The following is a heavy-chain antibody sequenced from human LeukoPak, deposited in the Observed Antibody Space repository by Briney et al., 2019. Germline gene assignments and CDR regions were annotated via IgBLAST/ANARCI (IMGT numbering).Heavy chain of an antibody. CDR1: GFTFSTYA. CDR3: AKPRDFYYYMDV. J-gene: IGHJ6*03. Sequence: KTGGSLRLSCAASGFTFSTYAMSWVRQAPGKGLEWVSTIGAIGGSTYYADPVKGRFTISRDNSKSTLHLQMNSLGAEDTAVYYCAKPRDFYYYMDVWGKGITVIVSS. CDR2: IGAIGGST. V-gene: IGHV3-23*01.